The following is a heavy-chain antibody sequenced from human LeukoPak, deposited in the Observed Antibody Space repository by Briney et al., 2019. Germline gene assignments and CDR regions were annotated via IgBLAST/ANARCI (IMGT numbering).Heavy chain of an antibody. CDR1: GFTFSSYA. J-gene: IGHJ4*02. CDR3: AKAITMIVVVITTGFDY. V-gene: IGHV3-23*01. CDR2: ISGSGGST. D-gene: IGHD3-22*01. Sequence: SGGSLRLSCAASGFTFSSYAMSRVRQAPGKGLEWVSAISGSGGSTYYADSVKGRFTISRDNSKNTLYLQMNSLRAEDTAVYYCAKAITMIVVVITTGFDYWGQGTLVTVSS.